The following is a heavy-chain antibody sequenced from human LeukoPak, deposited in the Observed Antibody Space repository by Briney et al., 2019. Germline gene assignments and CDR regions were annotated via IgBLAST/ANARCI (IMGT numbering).Heavy chain of an antibody. V-gene: IGHV3-23*01. CDR2: IRGSGGST. CDR3: ARSYYYDSSGYYPPWAFDI. J-gene: IGHJ3*02. CDR1: GFTFSTYA. Sequence: GGSLRLSCAASGFTFSTYAMTWVRQAPGRGLEWVSTIRGSGGSTYYADSVKGRFTISRDNAKNSLYLQMNSLRAEDTALYYCARSYYYDSSGYYPPWAFDIWGQGTMVTVSS. D-gene: IGHD3-22*01.